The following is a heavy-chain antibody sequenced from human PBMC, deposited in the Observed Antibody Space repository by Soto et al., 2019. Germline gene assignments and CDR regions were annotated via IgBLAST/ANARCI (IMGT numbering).Heavy chain of an antibody. CDR3: ARGHSNYDH. D-gene: IGHD4-4*01. CDR2: ISYDGSNK. J-gene: IGHJ5*02. V-gene: IGHV3-30-3*01. CDR1: GFTFSSYA. Sequence: QVQLVESGGGVVQPGRSLRLSCAASGFTFSSYAMHWVHQAPGKGLEWVAVISYDGSNKYYADSVKGRFTISRDNSKNTLYLQMNSLRAEDTAVYYCARGHSNYDHWGQGTLVTVSS.